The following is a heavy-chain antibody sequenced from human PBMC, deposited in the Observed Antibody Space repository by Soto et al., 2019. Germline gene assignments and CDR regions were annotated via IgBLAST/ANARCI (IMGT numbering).Heavy chain of an antibody. Sequence: GGSLKISCKVSGYSFSTHWVGWVRQMPGKGLEWMGIIYPGDSDARYSPSFKGQVTISVDESTTTAFLQWSSLKASDTAMYFCARSQFDYVWGTSGYFDSWGQGTLVTVSS. D-gene: IGHD3-16*01. CDR3: ARSQFDYVWGTSGYFDS. J-gene: IGHJ4*02. V-gene: IGHV5-51*01. CDR1: GYSFSTHW. CDR2: IYPGDSDA.